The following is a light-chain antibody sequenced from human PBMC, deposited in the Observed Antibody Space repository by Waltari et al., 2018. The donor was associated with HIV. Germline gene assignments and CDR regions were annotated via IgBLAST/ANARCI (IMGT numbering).Light chain of an antibody. V-gene: IGLV1-51*01. J-gene: IGLJ3*02. CDR2: HNN. Sequence: QSVLTQPPSVSPPPGPKVTISCSGRISHLLTYYLSLYQQHPGTAPKLLINHNNKGPSGIPDRFSGSKAGTSATLGITGLQTGDEADYYCGTWDSSLCGFWVFGGGTKLTVL. CDR3: GTWDSSLCGFWV. CDR1: ISHLLTYY.